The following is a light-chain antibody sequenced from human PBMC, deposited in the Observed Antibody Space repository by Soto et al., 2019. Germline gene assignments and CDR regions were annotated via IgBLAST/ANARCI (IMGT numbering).Light chain of an antibody. J-gene: IGKJ4*01. V-gene: IGKV3D-15*01. CDR2: GAS. CDR3: HQYSVFPLT. Sequence: EILLTQNKGTLSLSQGERASLSCRASQTVSNHLAWYQQKPGQPPRLLIFGASTRASGIPSRFSGSGSEAEFALTISTLQSEDFAVYCCHQYSVFPLTFGGGTKVDVK. CDR1: QTVSNH.